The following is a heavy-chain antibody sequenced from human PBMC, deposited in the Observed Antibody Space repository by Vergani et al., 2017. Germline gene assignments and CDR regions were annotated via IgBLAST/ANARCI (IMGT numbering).Heavy chain of an antibody. CDR2: IKQDGSEK. CDR1: GFTFSSYW. J-gene: IGHJ3*02. CDR3: ARDRHFDWLLSWDAFYI. V-gene: IGHV3-7*01. D-gene: IGHD3-9*01. Sequence: EVQLVESGGGLVQPGGSLRLSCAASGFTFSSYWMSWVRQAPGKGLEWVANIKQDGSEKYYVDSVKGRFTISRDNAKNSLYLQMNSLRAEDTAVYYCARDRHFDWLLSWDAFYIWGQGTMVTVSS.